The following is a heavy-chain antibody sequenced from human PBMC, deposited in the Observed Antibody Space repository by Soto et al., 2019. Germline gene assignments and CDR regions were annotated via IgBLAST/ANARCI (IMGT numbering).Heavy chain of an antibody. D-gene: IGHD5-12*01. V-gene: IGHV3-30-3*01. CDR3: AKDGYSGYDYSLDY. J-gene: IGHJ4*02. CDR1: GFPLRSQT. Sequence: QVQLVESGGGVVQPGTSLSLSCAASGFPLRSQTMHWVRQAPGKGLEWVEVISFDGNSDYYADSVKGRFTISRDNSKNMLYLQMNSLRTEDTAVYYCAKDGYSGYDYSLDYWGQGTLVTVSS. CDR2: ISFDGNSD.